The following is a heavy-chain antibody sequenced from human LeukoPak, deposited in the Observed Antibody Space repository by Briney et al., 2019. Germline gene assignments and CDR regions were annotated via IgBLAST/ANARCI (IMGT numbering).Heavy chain of an antibody. Sequence: SETLSLTCAVYGGSFNDFYWNWIRQPPGKELEWIGEIGHNGSTNYNPSLESRVTLSVDMSKNQFSLKLSSVTAADTAVYYCARESGGDWGQGTLVTVSS. V-gene: IGHV4-34*01. J-gene: IGHJ4*02. CDR2: IGHNGST. D-gene: IGHD6-25*01. CDR3: ARESGGD. CDR1: GGSFNDFY.